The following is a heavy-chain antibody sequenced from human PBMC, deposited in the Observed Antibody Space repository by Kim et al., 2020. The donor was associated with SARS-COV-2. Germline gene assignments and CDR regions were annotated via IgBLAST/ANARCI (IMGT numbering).Heavy chain of an antibody. V-gene: IGHV4-39*01. D-gene: IGHD5-18*01. J-gene: IGHJ4*02. CDR3: ARLRIQLWEYYFDY. Sequence: TPSLKRRVTISVDTSKNQFSLKLSSVTAADTAVYYCARLRIQLWEYYFDYWGQGTLVTVSS.